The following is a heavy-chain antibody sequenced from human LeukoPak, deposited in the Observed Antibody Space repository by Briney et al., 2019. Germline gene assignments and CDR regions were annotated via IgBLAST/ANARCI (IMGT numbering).Heavy chain of an antibody. Sequence: SETLSLTCTVSGGSISSGGYYWSWIRQHPGEGLEWIGYIYYSGSTYYNPSLKSRVTISVDTSKNQFSLKLSSVTAADTAVYYCARHHYDFWSPIGAFDIWGQGTMVTVSS. D-gene: IGHD3-3*01. CDR3: ARHHYDFWSPIGAFDI. V-gene: IGHV4-31*03. CDR2: IYYSGST. J-gene: IGHJ3*02. CDR1: GGSISSGGYY.